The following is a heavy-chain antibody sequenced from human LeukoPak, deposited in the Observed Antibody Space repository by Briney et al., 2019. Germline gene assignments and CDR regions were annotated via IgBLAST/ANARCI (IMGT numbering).Heavy chain of an antibody. Sequence: PSETLSLTCAVYGGSFSGYYWSWIRQPAGKGLEWIGRIYTSGSTNYNPSLKSRVTMSVDTSKNQFSLKLSSVTAADTAVYYCARIYDFWSGYYYMDVWGKGTTVTVSS. CDR1: GGSFSGYY. D-gene: IGHD3-3*01. J-gene: IGHJ6*03. CDR2: IYTSGST. V-gene: IGHV4-59*10. CDR3: ARIYDFWSGYYYMDV.